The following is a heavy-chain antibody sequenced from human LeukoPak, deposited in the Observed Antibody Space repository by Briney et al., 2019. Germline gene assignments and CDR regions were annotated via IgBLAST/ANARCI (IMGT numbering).Heavy chain of an antibody. Sequence: SETLSLTCAVSGGSISSGSYSWSWIRQPPGKGLEWIGYIYPRGSTYYNPSLKSRVILSLDKSANQFSLNLSSVTAADTAVYYCARGRGIAAAFNWFDPWGQGTLVTVSS. V-gene: IGHV4-30-2*01. J-gene: IGHJ5*02. CDR1: GGSISSGSYS. D-gene: IGHD6-13*01. CDR2: IYPRGST. CDR3: ARGRGIAAAFNWFDP.